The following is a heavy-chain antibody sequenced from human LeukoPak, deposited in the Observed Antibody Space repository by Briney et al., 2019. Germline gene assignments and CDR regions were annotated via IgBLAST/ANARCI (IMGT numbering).Heavy chain of an antibody. CDR2: VYYSGST. Sequence: SETLSLTCTVSNGSITSHYWSWIRQSPGKGLEWIGYVYYSGSTSYNPSLKSRVTVSLDTSKKQFSLIMKSVAGADTAVYYCARFGQYYDFWSGYSPFGDWGQGTLVTVSS. CDR3: ARFGQYYDFWSGYSPFGD. J-gene: IGHJ4*02. CDR1: NGSITSHY. V-gene: IGHV4-59*08. D-gene: IGHD3-3*01.